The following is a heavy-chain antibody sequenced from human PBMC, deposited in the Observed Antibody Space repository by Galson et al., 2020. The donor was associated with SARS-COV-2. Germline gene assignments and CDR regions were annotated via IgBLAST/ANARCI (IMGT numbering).Heavy chain of an antibody. CDR2: ISNYGSST. D-gene: IGHD3-10*01. V-gene: IGHV3-64*02. CDR1: GFTFSLHA. Sequence: GEYPKIPCAAAGFTFSLHAMYWVRQAPGKGLEFVSAISNYGSSTYYADSVKGRFTISRDNSKNTLYLQMGSLRPEDTAVYYCAGGGLYDSGSCVPSFDEWGEGTLCTVS. J-gene: IGHJ4*02. CDR3: AGGGLYDSGSCVPSFDE.